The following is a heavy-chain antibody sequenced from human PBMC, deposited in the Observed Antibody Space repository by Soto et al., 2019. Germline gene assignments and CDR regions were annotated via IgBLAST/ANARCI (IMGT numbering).Heavy chain of an antibody. CDR3: AKDKAVRFLEWTRGGAPFDY. Sequence: GGSLRLSCAASGFTFSSYAMSWVRQAPGKGLEWVSAISGSGVSTYYADSVKGRFTISRDNSKNTLYLQMNSLRAEDTAVYYCAKDKAVRFLEWTRGGAPFDYWGQGTLVTVSS. D-gene: IGHD3-3*01. V-gene: IGHV3-23*01. J-gene: IGHJ4*02. CDR1: GFTFSSYA. CDR2: ISGSGVST.